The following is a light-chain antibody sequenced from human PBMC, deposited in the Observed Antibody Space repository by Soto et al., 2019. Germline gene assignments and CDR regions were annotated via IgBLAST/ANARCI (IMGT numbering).Light chain of an antibody. V-gene: IGKV1-9*01. Sequence: IQLTQSPSSLSSSIGDRVTITCRASQGISSYLAWYQQKPGKAPKLLIYAASTLQRGVPSRFSGSGSGTDFTLTISSLQPEDFATYYSQQLNSYPPTFGGGTKVDIK. CDR1: QGISSY. CDR3: QQLNSYPPT. CDR2: AAS. J-gene: IGKJ4*01.